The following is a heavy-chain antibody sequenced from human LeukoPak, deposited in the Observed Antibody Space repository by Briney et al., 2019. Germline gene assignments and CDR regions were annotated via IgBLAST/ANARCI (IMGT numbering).Heavy chain of an antibody. D-gene: IGHD3-10*01. CDR3: ARDSRYYGSGGTDAFDI. J-gene: IGHJ3*02. CDR1: GGSFSSSY. V-gene: IGHV4-30-4*08. CDR2: IYYSGST. Sequence: PSETLSLTCAVYGGSFSSSYWSWIRQPPGKGLEWIGYIYYSGSTYYNPSLKSRVTISVDTSKNQFSLKLSSVTAADTAVYYCARDSRYYGSGGTDAFDIWGQGTMVTVSS.